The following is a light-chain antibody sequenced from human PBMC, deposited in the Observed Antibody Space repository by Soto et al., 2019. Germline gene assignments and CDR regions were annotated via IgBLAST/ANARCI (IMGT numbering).Light chain of an antibody. CDR1: QSVNSN. V-gene: IGKV3-15*01. CDR2: GAS. CDR3: KQYKEWPV. J-gene: IGKJ4*01. Sequence: EIVMTQSPATLSVSPGERATLSCRASQSVNSNLAWYQQKPGQAPRLLILGASTRATGIPARFSGSGSGTEFTLSISSLESEDFAVYYCKQYKEWPVFGGGTKV.